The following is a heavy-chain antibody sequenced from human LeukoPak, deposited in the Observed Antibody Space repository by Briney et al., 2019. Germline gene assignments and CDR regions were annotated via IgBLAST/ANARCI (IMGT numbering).Heavy chain of an antibody. D-gene: IGHD3-22*01. CDR2: INHSGST. Sequence: SETLSLTCAVYGGSFSGYYWSWIRQPPGKGLEWIGEINHSGSTNYNPSLKSRVTISVDTSKNQFSLKLSSVTAADTAVYYCARAYYYDSSGYYRSSWTPYYFDYWGQGTLVTVSS. CDR1: GGSFSGYY. V-gene: IGHV4-34*01. CDR3: ARAYYYDSSGYYRSSWTPYYFDY. J-gene: IGHJ4*02.